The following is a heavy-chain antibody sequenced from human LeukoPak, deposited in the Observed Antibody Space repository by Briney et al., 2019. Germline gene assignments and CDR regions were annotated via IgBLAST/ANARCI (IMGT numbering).Heavy chain of an antibody. V-gene: IGHV1-8*03. J-gene: IGHJ4*02. CDR1: GYTFTSYD. Sequence: GASVKVSCKASGYTFTSYDINWVRQATGQGLEWMGYMNPNSGNTGYAQKLQGRVTITTNTSTGTAYMELSSLRSDDTAVYYCARERSDYWGQGTLVTVSS. CDR3: ARERSDY. CDR2: MNPNSGNT.